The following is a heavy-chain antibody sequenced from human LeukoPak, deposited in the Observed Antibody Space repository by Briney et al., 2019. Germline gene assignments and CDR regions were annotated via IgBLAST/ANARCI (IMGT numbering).Heavy chain of an antibody. J-gene: IGHJ4*02. CDR1: GGSISNTNW. V-gene: IGHV4-4*02. Sequence: SGTLSLTCGVSGGSISNTNWWTWFRHPPGKGLEWIGEVNLQGSTNYNPSLKSRVAISVDKSENHISLKLTSVTAADTAVYYCAREGGPYRPLDYSGQGTLVTVAS. CDR3: AREGGPYRPLDY. CDR2: VNLQGST.